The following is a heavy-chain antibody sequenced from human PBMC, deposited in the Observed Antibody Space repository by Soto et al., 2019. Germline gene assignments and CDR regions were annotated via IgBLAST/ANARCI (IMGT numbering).Heavy chain of an antibody. CDR2: IKQDGGER. Sequence: GGSLRLSCAASGSTVSGYWMSWVRQTPGKGLEWVANIKQDGGERYYVDSVKGRFTISRDNAKNSLFLQMNSLRAEDSAVYYCARLWFGVQEWLDPWGQGTQVTVSS. V-gene: IGHV3-7*03. D-gene: IGHD3-10*01. CDR3: ARLWFGVQEWLDP. J-gene: IGHJ5*02. CDR1: GSTVSGYW.